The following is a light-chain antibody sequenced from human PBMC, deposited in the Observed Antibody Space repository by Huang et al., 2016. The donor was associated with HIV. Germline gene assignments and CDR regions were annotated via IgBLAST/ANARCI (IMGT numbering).Light chain of an antibody. CDR2: DTS. J-gene: IGKJ1*01. CDR1: QTHSTF. V-gene: IGKV3-20*01. Sequence: DIVLTQSPGTLSLSPGQRVTLSCRASQTHSTFLAWFQQKPGQAPRLLIYDTSTRATGIPDRFSGSGSGTDFALTIRRLDPEDFAVYYCQHYGSSSWTFGQGTKVEV. CDR3: QHYGSSSWT.